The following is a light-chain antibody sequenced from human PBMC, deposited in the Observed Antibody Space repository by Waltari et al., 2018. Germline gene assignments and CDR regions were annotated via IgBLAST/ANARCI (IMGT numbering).Light chain of an antibody. Sequence: ETVMTQSPATLSVSPGERVILSCRASQTIRSDLAWYQQKPGQSPRLLIDGASTRATAIPARFSGSGSGTEFTLTISSLQSEDFAFYYCQQYDHWPPAFGPGTKVDVK. CDR2: GAS. CDR3: QQYDHWPPA. J-gene: IGKJ3*01. V-gene: IGKV3-15*01. CDR1: QTIRSD.